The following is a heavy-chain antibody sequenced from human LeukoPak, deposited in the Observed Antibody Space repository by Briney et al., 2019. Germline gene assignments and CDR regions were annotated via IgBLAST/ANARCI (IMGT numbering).Heavy chain of an antibody. Sequence: GGSLRLSCAASGVTFSTYAMSWVRQAPGKGLEWVSGVTGSGGSTYYADSVKGRFTISRDNSKNTLYLQMNSLRAEDTAVYYCAKDLSGVQLWSWGQGTLVTVSS. J-gene: IGHJ5*02. D-gene: IGHD5-18*01. CDR2: VTGSGGST. CDR3: AKDLSGVQLWS. V-gene: IGHV3-23*01. CDR1: GVTFSTYA.